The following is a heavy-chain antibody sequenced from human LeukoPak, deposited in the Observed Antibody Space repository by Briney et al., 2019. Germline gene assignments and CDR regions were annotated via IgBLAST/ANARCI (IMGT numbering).Heavy chain of an antibody. J-gene: IGHJ3*02. CDR2: INYSGST. V-gene: IGHV4-39*07. D-gene: IGHD4-23*01. Sequence: SETLSLTCTASGGSISTSSYYWGWIRQPPGKGLEWIGSINYSGSTYNNPPLRSRVTISVDTAKNQFSLNLSSVTAADTAVYYCARDESRNPNDYGGNSDAFNIWGQGTMVTVSS. CDR3: ARDESRNPNDYGGNSDAFNI. CDR1: GGSISTSSYY.